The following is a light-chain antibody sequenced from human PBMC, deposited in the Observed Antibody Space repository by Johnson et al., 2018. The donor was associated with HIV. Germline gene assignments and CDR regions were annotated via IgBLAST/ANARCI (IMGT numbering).Light chain of an antibody. CDR2: ENK. Sequence: QSVLTQPPSVSAAPGQKVTISCSGSSSNIGKNYVSWYQQFPGTAPKLLIHENKKRPSGIPDRFSGSKSGTSATLGITGLQTGDEADYYCGTWDSSLSAQVFGAGTKVTVL. CDR1: SSNIGKNY. J-gene: IGLJ1*01. V-gene: IGLV1-51*02. CDR3: GTWDSSLSAQV.